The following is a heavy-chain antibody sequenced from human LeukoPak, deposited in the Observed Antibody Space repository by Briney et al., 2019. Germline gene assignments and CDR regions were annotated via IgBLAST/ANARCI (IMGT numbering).Heavy chain of an antibody. CDR3: ARVRGMEWLVPDY. CDR2: ISSSGSYI. V-gene: IGHV3-21*01. CDR1: GFTFSSYS. Sequence: PGGSLRLSCAASGFTFSSYSMNWVRQAPGKGLEWVSSISSSGSYIYYADSVKGRFTISRDNAKNSLYLQMNSLRAEDTAVYYCARVRGMEWLVPDYWGQGTLVTVSS. J-gene: IGHJ4*02. D-gene: IGHD6-19*01.